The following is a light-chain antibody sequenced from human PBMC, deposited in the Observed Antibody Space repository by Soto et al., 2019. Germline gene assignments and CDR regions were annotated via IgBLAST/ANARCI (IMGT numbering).Light chain of an antibody. V-gene: IGKV1-33*01. Sequence: DIQMTQTPSSLSASVGDRVTITCQASQDINNCLNWYYQKPGKAPKLLIYDASNRATGIPARFSGSGSGTDFTLTISSLEPEDFAVYYCQQRSNWPLITFGQGTRLEIK. J-gene: IGKJ5*01. CDR2: DAS. CDR3: QQRSNWPLIT. CDR1: QDINNC.